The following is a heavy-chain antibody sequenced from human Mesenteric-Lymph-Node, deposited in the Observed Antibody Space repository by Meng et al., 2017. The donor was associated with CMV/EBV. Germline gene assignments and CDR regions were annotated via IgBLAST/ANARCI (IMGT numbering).Heavy chain of an antibody. D-gene: IGHD3-3*01. CDR1: GFPFNDAW. J-gene: IGHJ4*02. Sequence: SGFPFNDAWMSWVRQAPGKGLEWVGRIKSESDGGAIDYAAPVRGRFTISKDDSRNALYLQMNSLKTEDTAVYYCTTGVIWSGFLRKEYWGQGTLVTVSS. CDR3: TTGVIWSGFLRKEY. CDR2: IKSESDGGAI. V-gene: IGHV3-15*01.